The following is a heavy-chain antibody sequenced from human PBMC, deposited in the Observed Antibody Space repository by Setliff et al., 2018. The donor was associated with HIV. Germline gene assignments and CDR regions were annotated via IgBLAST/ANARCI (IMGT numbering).Heavy chain of an antibody. CDR1: DYTFTTYW. V-gene: IGHV5-51*01. J-gene: IGHJ3*02. CDR2: IYPEDSNI. D-gene: IGHD6-13*01. Sequence: PGESLKISCKAVDYTFTTYWFGWVRQMPGEGLEWMGIIYPEDSNIKYNPSFQNQVTISADKSISTAYLQVHNLKASYTATYYCARRDGRSMNAFEIWGPGTMVTVSS. CDR3: ARRDGRSMNAFEI.